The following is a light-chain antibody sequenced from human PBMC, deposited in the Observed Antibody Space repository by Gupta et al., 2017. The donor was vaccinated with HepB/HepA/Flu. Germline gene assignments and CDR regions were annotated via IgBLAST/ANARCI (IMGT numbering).Light chain of an antibody. CDR2: EVN. Sequence: QSALTQPASVSGSPGQSITISCSGTSSDIGTYTLVSWYQPRSGKAPKLIIYEVNKRPSGVSNRFSGSKSANTASQTISALQSDDEADDFCCTYAGTTSGLFGEVTKLTVL. J-gene: IGLJ2*01. V-gene: IGLV2-23*02. CDR1: SSDIGTYTL. CDR3: CTYAGTTSGL.